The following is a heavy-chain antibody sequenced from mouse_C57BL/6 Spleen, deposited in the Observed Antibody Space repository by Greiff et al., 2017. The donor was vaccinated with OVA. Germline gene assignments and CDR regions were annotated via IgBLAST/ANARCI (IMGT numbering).Heavy chain of an antibody. D-gene: IGHD1-1*01. V-gene: IGHV1-50*01. CDR1: GYTFTSYW. CDR3: GGTTVVSYAMEY. J-gene: IGHJ4*01. Sequence: QVQLQQSGAELVKPGASVKLSCKASGYTFTSYWMQWVKQRPGQGLEWIGEIDPSDSYTNYNQKFKGKATLTVDTSSSTAYMQLSSLTSEDSAVYECGGTTVVSYAMEYWGRGTSVTVSS. CDR2: IDPSDSYT.